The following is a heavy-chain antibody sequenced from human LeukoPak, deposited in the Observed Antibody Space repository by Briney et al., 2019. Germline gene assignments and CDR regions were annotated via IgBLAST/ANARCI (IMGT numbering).Heavy chain of an antibody. Sequence: GRSLRLSCAASGFTFSSYGMHWVRQAPGKGLEWVAVISYGGSNKYYADSVKGRFTISRDNSKNTLYLQMNSLRAEDTAVYYCAQIPSGSDLDYWGQGTLVTVSS. J-gene: IGHJ4*02. CDR3: AQIPSGSDLDY. CDR1: GFTFSSYG. D-gene: IGHD1-26*01. V-gene: IGHV3-30*03. CDR2: ISYGGSNK.